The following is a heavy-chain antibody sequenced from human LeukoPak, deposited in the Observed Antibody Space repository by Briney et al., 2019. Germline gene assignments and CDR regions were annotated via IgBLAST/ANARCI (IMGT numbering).Heavy chain of an antibody. CDR1: GYTFTSYY. D-gene: IGHD6-13*01. V-gene: IGHV1-46*01. J-gene: IGHJ3*02. CDR2: INPSGGST. CDR3: AREALTRIAAAGYDAFDI. Sequence: ASVKVSCKASGYTFTSYYMHWVRQAPGQGLEWMGIINPSGGSTSYAQKFQGRVTMTRDMSTSTVYMELSSLRSEDTAVYYCAREALTRIAAAGYDAFDIWGQGTMVTVSS.